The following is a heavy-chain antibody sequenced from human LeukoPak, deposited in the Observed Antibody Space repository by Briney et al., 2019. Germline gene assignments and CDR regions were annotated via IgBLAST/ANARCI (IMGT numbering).Heavy chain of an antibody. J-gene: IGHJ4*02. V-gene: IGHV3-7*01. CDR2: IKQDGSET. CDR1: GFTFINYW. CDR3: ARDFWSAYRVDYFDY. Sequence: SGGSLRLSCVASGFTFINYWKSWVRRAPGKGLEWVANIKQDGSETYYVDSVRGRFTISRDNAKKSLYLQMNSLRAEDTAVYYCARDFWSAYRVDYFDYWGQGTLVTVSS. D-gene: IGHD3-3*01.